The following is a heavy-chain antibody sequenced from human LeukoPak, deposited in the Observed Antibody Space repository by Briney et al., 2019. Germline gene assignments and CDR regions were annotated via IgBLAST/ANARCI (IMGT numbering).Heavy chain of an antibody. CDR3: ARDPWATGPSDY. CDR1: GGTFSSYA. V-gene: IGHV1-18*01. J-gene: IGHJ4*02. D-gene: IGHD5-12*01. Sequence: ASVKVSCKASGGTFSSYAISWVRQAPGQGLEWMGWISAYHGNTNYAQKLQGRVTMTTDTSTSTAYMELRSLRSDDTAVYYCARDPWATGPSDYWGQGTLVTVSS. CDR2: ISAYHGNT.